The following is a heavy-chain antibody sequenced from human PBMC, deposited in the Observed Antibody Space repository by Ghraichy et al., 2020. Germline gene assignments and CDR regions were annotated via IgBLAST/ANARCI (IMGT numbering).Heavy chain of an antibody. J-gene: IGHJ5*02. CDR2: INHSGST. CDR1: GGSFSGYY. CDR3: ARERPYYGDYL. Sequence: SCAVYGGSFSGYYWSWIRQPPGKGLEWIGEINHSGSTNYNPSLKSRVTISVDTSKNQFSLKLSSVTAADTAVYYCARERPYYGDYLWGQGTLVTVSS. D-gene: IGHD4-17*01. V-gene: IGHV4-34*01.